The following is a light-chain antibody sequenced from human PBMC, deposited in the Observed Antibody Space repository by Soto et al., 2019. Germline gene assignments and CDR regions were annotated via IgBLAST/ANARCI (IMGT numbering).Light chain of an antibody. CDR1: QSISSW. CDR2: KAS. J-gene: IGKJ1*01. CDR3: QQYNSYPGT. V-gene: IGKV1-5*03. Sequence: DIQMTQSPSTLSASVGDRVTITCRASQSISSWLAWYQQKPGKAPKVLIYKASSLESGVPSRFSGSGSGTQFTLPISSLQPDDFATYYCQQYNSYPGTFGQGTKVEIK.